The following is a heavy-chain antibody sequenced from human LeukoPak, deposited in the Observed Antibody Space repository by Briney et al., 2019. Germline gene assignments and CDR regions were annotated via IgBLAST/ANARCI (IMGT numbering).Heavy chain of an antibody. J-gene: IGHJ4*02. Sequence: SETPSLTCTVSGGSISSYYWSWIRQPPGKGLEWIGYICYSGSTNYNPSLKSRVTISVDTSKNQFSLKLRSVTAADTAVYYCARVTGYMIEDYFDYWGQGILVTVSS. V-gene: IGHV4-59*01. CDR3: ARVTGYMIEDYFDY. CDR1: GGSISSYY. CDR2: ICYSGST. D-gene: IGHD3-9*01.